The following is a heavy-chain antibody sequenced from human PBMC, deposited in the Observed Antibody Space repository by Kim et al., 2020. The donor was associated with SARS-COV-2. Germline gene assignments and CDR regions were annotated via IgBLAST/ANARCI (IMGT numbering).Heavy chain of an antibody. Sequence: ASVKVSCKVSGYTLTELSMHWVRQAPGKGLEWMGGFDPEDGETIYAQKFQGRVTMTEDTSTDTAYMELSSLRSEDTAVYYCATDRYYYDSSGYPNWYFDLWGRGTLVTVSS. J-gene: IGHJ2*01. V-gene: IGHV1-24*01. CDR3: ATDRYYYDSSGYPNWYFDL. D-gene: IGHD3-22*01. CDR1: GYTLTELS. CDR2: FDPEDGET.